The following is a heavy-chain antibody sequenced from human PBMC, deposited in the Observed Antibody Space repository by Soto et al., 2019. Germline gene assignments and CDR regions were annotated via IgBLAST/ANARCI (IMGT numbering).Heavy chain of an antibody. CDR2: IYWNDDK. D-gene: IGHD3-22*01. CDR1: GFSLSTSDVG. Sequence: GSGPTLVNPTQTLTLTCTFSGFSLSTSDVGVGWIRQPPGKALEWLALIYWNDDKRYSPSLKSRLTITKDTSKNQVALTVTNMDPVDTATYYCARDSYDGSGYYPHDAFDIWGQGTMVTVSS. V-gene: IGHV2-5*01. J-gene: IGHJ3*02. CDR3: ARDSYDGSGYYPHDAFDI.